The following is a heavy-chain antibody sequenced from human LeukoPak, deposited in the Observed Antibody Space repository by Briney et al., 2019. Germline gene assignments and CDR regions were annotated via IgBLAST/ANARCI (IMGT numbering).Heavy chain of an antibody. CDR1: GFTFSSYS. Sequence: PGGSLRLSCAASGFTFSSYSMNWVRQAPGKGLEWVSYISSSGSTIYYADSVKGRFTISRDNAKNSLYLQMNSLRAEDTAVYYCARAFRYSYGSFDYWGQGTLVTVSS. CDR2: ISSSGSTI. CDR3: ARAFRYSYGSFDY. J-gene: IGHJ4*02. D-gene: IGHD5-18*01. V-gene: IGHV3-48*04.